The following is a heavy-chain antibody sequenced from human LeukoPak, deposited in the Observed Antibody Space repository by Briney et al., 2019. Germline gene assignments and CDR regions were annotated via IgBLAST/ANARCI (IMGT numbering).Heavy chain of an antibody. D-gene: IGHD1-1*01. CDR1: GYSFPTYW. CDR2: VYPRDSDT. CDR3: ARPGERSRRDWNLDQ. J-gene: IGHJ4*02. V-gene: IGHV5-51*01. Sequence: PGESLKISCKGSGYSFPTYWIGWVRQMPGKGLEWMGIVYPRDSDTRYSPSFQGQVTISADKSISTAYLQWSSLKASDTAVYYCARPGERSRRDWNLDQWGQGTLVTVSS.